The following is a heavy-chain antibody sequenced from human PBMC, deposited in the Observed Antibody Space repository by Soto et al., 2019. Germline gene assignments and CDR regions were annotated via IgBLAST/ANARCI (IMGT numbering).Heavy chain of an antibody. Sequence: QITLKESGPTLLKPTQTLTVTCTISGFSLTTEGVGVGWIRQPPGKALEWLASIYWHEDVRKNPSLVNRVTITRDTATRPVVLTLTNMDPVDTATYYCIRAFDWNYDWGQGILVTVSS. J-gene: IGHJ4*02. CDR3: IRAFDWNYD. V-gene: IGHV2-5*04. D-gene: IGHD1-7*01. CDR1: GFSLTTEGVG. CDR2: IYWHEDV.